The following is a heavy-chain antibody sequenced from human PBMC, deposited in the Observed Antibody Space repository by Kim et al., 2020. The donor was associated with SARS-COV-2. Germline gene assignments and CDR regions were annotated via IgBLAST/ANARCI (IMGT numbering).Heavy chain of an antibody. V-gene: IGHV3-30-3*01. CDR1: GFTFSSYA. CDR3: ARSAAAQLEGYFQH. CDR2: ISYDGSNK. J-gene: IGHJ1*01. Sequence: GGSLRLSCAASGFTFSSYAMHWVRQAPGKGLEWVAVISYDGSNKYYADSVKGRFTISRDNSKNTLYLQMNSLRAEDTAVYYCARSAAAQLEGYFQHWGQGTLVTVSS. D-gene: IGHD2-2*01.